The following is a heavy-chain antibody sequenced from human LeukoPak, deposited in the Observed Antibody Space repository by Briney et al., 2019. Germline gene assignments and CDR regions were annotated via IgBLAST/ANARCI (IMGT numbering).Heavy chain of an antibody. Sequence: GASVKVSCKASGYTFTSYGISWVRQAPGQGLEWMGWISAYNGNTNYAQELQGRVTMTTDTSTSTAYMELRSLRSDGTAVYYCAREGYSGYDSPYFDYWGQGTLVTVSS. CDR3: AREGYSGYDSPYFDY. J-gene: IGHJ4*02. D-gene: IGHD5-12*01. V-gene: IGHV1-18*01. CDR2: ISAYNGNT. CDR1: GYTFTSYG.